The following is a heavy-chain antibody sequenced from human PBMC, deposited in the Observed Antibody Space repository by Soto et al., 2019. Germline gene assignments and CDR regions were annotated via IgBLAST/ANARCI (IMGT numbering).Heavy chain of an antibody. CDR1: GGSISSSSYY. V-gene: IGHV4-39*01. J-gene: IGHJ6*03. D-gene: IGHD3-10*01. CDR3: ARIGGGELPYYHYYMDV. Sequence: SETLSLTCTVSGGSISSSSYYWGWIRQPPGKGLEWIGSIYYSGSTYYNPSLKSRVTISVDTSKNQFSLKLSSVTAADTAVYYCARIGGGELPYYHYYMDVWGKGTTVPV. CDR2: IYYSGST.